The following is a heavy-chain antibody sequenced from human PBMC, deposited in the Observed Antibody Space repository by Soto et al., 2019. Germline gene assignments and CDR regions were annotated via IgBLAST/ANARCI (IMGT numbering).Heavy chain of an antibody. D-gene: IGHD6-6*01. CDR3: ARDLGYSSSAVGWFDP. J-gene: IGHJ5*02. V-gene: IGHV3-30-3*01. CDR2: ISYDGSNK. CDR1: GFTFSSYA. Sequence: QVQLVESGGGVVQPGRSLRLSCAASGFTFSSYARHWVRQAPGKGLEWVAVISYDGSNKYYADSVKGRFTISRDNSKNTLYLQMNSLRAEDTAVYYCARDLGYSSSAVGWFDPWGQGTLVTVSS.